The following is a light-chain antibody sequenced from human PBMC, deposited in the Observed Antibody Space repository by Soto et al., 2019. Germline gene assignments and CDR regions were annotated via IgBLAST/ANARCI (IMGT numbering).Light chain of an antibody. Sequence: EIVLTQSPATLSFSPGERATLSCRASQSVSSNLAWYQQKPGQAPRLLIYGASSRATGIPDRFSGSGSGTDFTLTISSLQSEDCAIYYCQQYHTWPITFGGGTKVDI. CDR1: QSVSSN. V-gene: IGKV3D-15*01. J-gene: IGKJ4*01. CDR3: QQYHTWPIT. CDR2: GAS.